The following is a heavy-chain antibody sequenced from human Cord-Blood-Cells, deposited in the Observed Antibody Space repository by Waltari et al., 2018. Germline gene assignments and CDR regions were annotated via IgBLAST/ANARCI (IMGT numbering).Heavy chain of an antibody. D-gene: IGHD6-19*01. CDR1: GGSISSSGYY. CDR3: AAGIAVAVWYFDL. J-gene: IGHJ2*01. V-gene: IGHV4-39*01. Sequence: QLQLQESGPGLVKPSETLSLTCTVSGGSISSSGYYWGWIRQPPGKGLEWIGSIYYSGSTYYNPSLKSRVTISVDTSKNQFSLKLSSVTAADTAVYYCAAGIAVAVWYFDLWGRGTLVTVSS. CDR2: IYYSGST.